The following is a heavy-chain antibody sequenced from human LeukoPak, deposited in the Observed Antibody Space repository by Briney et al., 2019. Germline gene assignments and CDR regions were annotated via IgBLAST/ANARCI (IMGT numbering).Heavy chain of an antibody. CDR1: GGSISSGSYY. J-gene: IGHJ6*03. Sequence: SETLSLTCTVSGGSISSGSYYWSWIRQPAGKGLEWIGRIYTSGSTNYNPSLKSRVTISVDTSKNQFSLKLSSVTAADTAVYYCARSQVGSYDLYYYYYMDVWGKGTTVTISS. CDR2: IYTSGST. V-gene: IGHV4-61*02. D-gene: IGHD1-26*01. CDR3: ARSQVGSYDLYYYYYMDV.